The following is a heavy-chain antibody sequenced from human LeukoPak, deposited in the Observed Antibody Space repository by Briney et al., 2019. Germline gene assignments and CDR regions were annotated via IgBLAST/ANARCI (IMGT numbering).Heavy chain of an antibody. V-gene: IGHV1-69*04. Sequence: SVRVSCKASGGTFSSYAISWVRQAPGQGLEWMGRIIPIFGIANYAQKFQGRVTITADKSTSTAYMELSSLRSEDTAVYYCATNVVGATDYWGQGTLVTVSS. CDR2: IIPIFGIA. CDR3: ATNVVGATDY. D-gene: IGHD1-26*01. J-gene: IGHJ4*02. CDR1: GGTFSSYA.